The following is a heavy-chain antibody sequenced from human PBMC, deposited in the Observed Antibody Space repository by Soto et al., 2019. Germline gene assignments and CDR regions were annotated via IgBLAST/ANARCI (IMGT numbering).Heavy chain of an antibody. CDR2: IKQDGSEK. CDR1: GFTFSSYW. Sequence: GSLRLSCAASGFTFSSYWMSWVRQAPGKGLEWVANIKQDGSEKYYVDSVKGRFTISRDNAKNSLYLQMNSLRDEDTAVYYCARFYFDSSGYLPSPYYYYYGMDVWGQGTTVTVSS. J-gene: IGHJ6*02. D-gene: IGHD3-22*01. V-gene: IGHV3-7*04. CDR3: ARFYFDSSGYLPSPYYYYYGMDV.